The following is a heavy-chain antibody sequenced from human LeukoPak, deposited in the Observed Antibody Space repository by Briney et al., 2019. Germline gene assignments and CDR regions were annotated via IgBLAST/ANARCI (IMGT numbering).Heavy chain of an antibody. J-gene: IGHJ6*03. CDR1: GGSISSYY. Sequence: SETLSLTCTVSGGSISSYYWSWIRQPAGKGLEWIGRIYTSGSTNYNPSLKSRVTISVDTSKNQFSLKLSSVTAADTAVYYCARGRNFWSGYLIHMDVWGKGTTVTVSS. D-gene: IGHD3-3*01. V-gene: IGHV4-4*07. CDR2: IYTSGST. CDR3: ARGRNFWSGYLIHMDV.